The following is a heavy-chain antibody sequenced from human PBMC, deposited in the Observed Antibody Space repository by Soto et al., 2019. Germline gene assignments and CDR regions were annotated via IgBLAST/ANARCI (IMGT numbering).Heavy chain of an antibody. J-gene: IGHJ6*02. V-gene: IGHV3-23*01. CDR2: ITDRGTST. D-gene: IGHD3-3*01. CDR3: AKETIFGVGPGYYGMDV. Sequence: EVQLLESGGGLVQPGGSLRLSCVASGFTFSSYAMNWLRQAPGKGLEWVSAITDRGTSTYYADSVKGRFTISRDSTKNTLYLQMNSLRAEDTAIYYWAKETIFGVGPGYYGMDVWGQGTTVTVSS. CDR1: GFTFSSYA.